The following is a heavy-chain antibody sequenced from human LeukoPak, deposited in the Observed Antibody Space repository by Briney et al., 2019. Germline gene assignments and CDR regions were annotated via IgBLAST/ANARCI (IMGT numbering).Heavy chain of an antibody. D-gene: IGHD3-10*01. CDR3: ARGAWCGESHAFDI. V-gene: IGHV1-69*02. J-gene: IGHJ3*02. CDR1: GGTFSSYT. Sequence: SAKVSCKAYGGTFSSYTISLVRQAPGEGLEWMGRLIPILGIANYAQKFQGRVTITADKSTSTAYMELSSLRSEDTAVYYCARGAWCGESHAFDIWGQGAMVTVSS. CDR2: LIPILGIA.